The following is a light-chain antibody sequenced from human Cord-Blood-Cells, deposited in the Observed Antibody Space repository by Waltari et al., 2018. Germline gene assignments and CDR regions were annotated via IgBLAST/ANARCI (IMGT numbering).Light chain of an antibody. CDR2: QDS. V-gene: IGLV3-1*01. Sequence: SYELTQPPSESVSPGQTARITCSGDKLGDKYACWYQQKPGQSPVLVIYQDSKRPSGIPERFSGSNSGNTATLTISGTQAMDEADYYCQAWDSSTVVFGGGTKLTVL. CDR1: KLGDKY. J-gene: IGLJ2*01. CDR3: QAWDSSTVV.